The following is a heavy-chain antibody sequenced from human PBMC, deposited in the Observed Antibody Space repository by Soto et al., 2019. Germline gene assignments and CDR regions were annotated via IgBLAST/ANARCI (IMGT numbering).Heavy chain of an antibody. D-gene: IGHD1-1*01. Sequence: SETLSLTCAVSGGSISSGGYSWSWIRQPPGKGLEWIGYIYHSGSTNYNPSLKSRVTISVDTSKNQFSLKLSSVTAADTAVYYCARRYGYSFDYWGQGTLVTVSS. CDR1: GGSISSGGYS. V-gene: IGHV4-30-2*01. CDR2: IYHSGST. J-gene: IGHJ4*02. CDR3: ARRYGYSFDY.